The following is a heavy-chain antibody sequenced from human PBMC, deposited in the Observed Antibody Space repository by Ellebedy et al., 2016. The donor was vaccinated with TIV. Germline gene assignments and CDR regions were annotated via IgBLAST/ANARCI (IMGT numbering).Heavy chain of an antibody. J-gene: IGHJ4*02. CDR2: INHSGST. D-gene: IGHD3-10*01. Sequence: MPSETLSLTCAVYGGSFSGYYWSWIRQPPGKGLEWIGEINHSGSTNYNPSLKSRVTVSVDTSKNQFSLKLSSVTAADTAVYYCARDLSDGSGIDYWGQGTLVTVSS. CDR1: GGSFSGYY. CDR3: ARDLSDGSGIDY. V-gene: IGHV4-34*01.